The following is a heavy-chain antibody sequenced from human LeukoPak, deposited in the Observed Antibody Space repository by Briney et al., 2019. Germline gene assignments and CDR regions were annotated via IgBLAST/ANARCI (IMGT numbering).Heavy chain of an antibody. J-gene: IGHJ4*02. D-gene: IGHD6-13*01. V-gene: IGHV1-69*04. CDR2: IIPILGIA. CDR1: GGTFSSYA. Sequence: GASVKVSCKASGGTFSSYAISWVRQAPGQGLEWMGRIIPILGIANYAQKFQGRVTMTRDTSTSTVYMELSSLRSEDTAVYYCARETVYSSSWYPQNEAIDYWGQGTLVTVSS. CDR3: ARETVYSSSWYPQNEAIDY.